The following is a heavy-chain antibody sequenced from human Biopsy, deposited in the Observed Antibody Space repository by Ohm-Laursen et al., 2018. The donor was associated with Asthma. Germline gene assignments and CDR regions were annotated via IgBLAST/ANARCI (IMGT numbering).Heavy chain of an antibody. CDR1: GFTVSRDH. Sequence: LRLSCSAPGFTVSRDHMFWVRQAPGKGLEWVSVIYSGGTSHTADSVRGRFTISRDFSKNTLHLQMHSLRVEDTAVYYCARGDSSGWSHYYFDYWGQGTLVTVSS. CDR2: IYSGGTS. J-gene: IGHJ4*02. D-gene: IGHD6-19*01. CDR3: ARGDSSGWSHYYFDY. V-gene: IGHV3-53*01.